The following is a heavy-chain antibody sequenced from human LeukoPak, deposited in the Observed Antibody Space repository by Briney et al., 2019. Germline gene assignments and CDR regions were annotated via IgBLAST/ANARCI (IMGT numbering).Heavy chain of an antibody. CDR2: ISGSGGST. D-gene: IGHD6-13*01. Sequence: GGSLRLSCAASGFTFSSYAMSWVRQAPGKGLEWVSAISGSGGSTYYADSVKGRFTISRDNSKNTLYLQMSSLRAEDTAVYYCAKRVVWAAAGTEFVWGQGTLVTVSP. CDR1: GFTFSSYA. J-gene: IGHJ4*02. V-gene: IGHV3-23*01. CDR3: AKRVVWAAAGTEFV.